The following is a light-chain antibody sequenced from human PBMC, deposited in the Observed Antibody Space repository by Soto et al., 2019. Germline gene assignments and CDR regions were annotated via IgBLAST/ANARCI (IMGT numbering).Light chain of an antibody. CDR2: GAS. V-gene: IGKV3-20*01. Sequence: EIVLTQSPGTLSLSPGERATLSCRASQSVSSSYLAWYQQKPGQAPRLLIYGASSRATGIPNRFSGSGSGTDFTLTISRLEPEEFAVYYCQQYGSSPITFGQGTRPEIK. CDR1: QSVSSSY. J-gene: IGKJ5*01. CDR3: QQYGSSPIT.